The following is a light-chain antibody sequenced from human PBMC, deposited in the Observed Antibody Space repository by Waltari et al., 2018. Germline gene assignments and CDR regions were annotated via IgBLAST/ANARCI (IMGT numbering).Light chain of an antibody. Sequence: QAGLTQPPSVSKGLRQTATFTCTGNSNHVGNQGPVWLHPHQGHPPKLVSYRENNRPSGISERLSASRSGNTASLTITELQPEDEADYYCSAWDSSLSAVVFGGGTKLTVL. J-gene: IGLJ2*01. CDR1: SNHVGNQG. CDR3: SAWDSSLSAVV. V-gene: IGLV10-54*01. CDR2: REN.